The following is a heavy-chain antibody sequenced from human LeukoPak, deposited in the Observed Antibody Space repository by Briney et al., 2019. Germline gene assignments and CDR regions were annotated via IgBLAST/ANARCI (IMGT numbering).Heavy chain of an antibody. CDR2: VMTIFGGV. J-gene: IGHJ4*02. CDR3: ARGELGDRSGFSFFDY. V-gene: IGHV1-69*05. CDR1: RGTLDSYG. Sequence: ASVKVSCKAPRGTLDSYGISWVRQAPGQGLEWMGGVMTIFGGVKYGQKFQGRATITTDTSTSTAYMELSSLTTEDTGIYYCARGELGDRSGFSFFDYWGQGTLVTVSS. D-gene: IGHD3-22*01.